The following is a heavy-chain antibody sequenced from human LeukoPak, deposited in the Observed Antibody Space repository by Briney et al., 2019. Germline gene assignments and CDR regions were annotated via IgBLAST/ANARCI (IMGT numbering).Heavy chain of an antibody. CDR3: ASRIAVAGYYFDY. J-gene: IGHJ4*02. D-gene: IGHD6-19*01. CDR2: IKQDGGEI. V-gene: IGHV3-7*01. Sequence: PGGSLRLSCAASGFPLSDYWMSWVRQAPGKGLEWVANIKQDGGEIYYVDSVKGRFTISRDNAKNSLYLQMNSLRAEDTAVYYCASRIAVAGYYFDYWGQGTLVTVSS. CDR1: GFPLSDYW.